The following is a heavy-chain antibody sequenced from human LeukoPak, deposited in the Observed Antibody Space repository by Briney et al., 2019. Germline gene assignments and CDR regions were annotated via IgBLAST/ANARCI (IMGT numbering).Heavy chain of an antibody. Sequence: SGGSLRLSCAASGFTVSSNYMSWVRQAPGKGLEWVSGIYSGGSTYYADSVNGRFTISRDNSKNTLFLQMNSLRTEDTAIYHCARGGNWGYFDYWGQGTLVTVSS. D-gene: IGHD7-27*01. J-gene: IGHJ4*02. V-gene: IGHV3-53*05. CDR2: IYSGGST. CDR1: GFTVSSNY. CDR3: ARGGNWGYFDY.